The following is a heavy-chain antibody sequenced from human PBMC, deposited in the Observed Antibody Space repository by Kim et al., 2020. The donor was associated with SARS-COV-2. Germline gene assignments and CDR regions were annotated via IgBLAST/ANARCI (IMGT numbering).Heavy chain of an antibody. D-gene: IGHD3-3*01. Sequence: SETLSLTCAVYGGSFSGYYWSWIRQPPGKGLEWIGEINHSGSTNYNPSLKSRVTISVDTSKNQFSLKLSSVTAADTAVYYCARGVPRITIFGVVKKGWFDPWGQGTLVTVSS. J-gene: IGHJ5*02. CDR1: GGSFSGYY. V-gene: IGHV4-34*01. CDR3: ARGVPRITIFGVVKKGWFDP. CDR2: INHSGST.